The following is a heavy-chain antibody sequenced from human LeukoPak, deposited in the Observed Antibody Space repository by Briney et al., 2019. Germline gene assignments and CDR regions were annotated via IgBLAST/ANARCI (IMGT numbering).Heavy chain of an antibody. CDR2: LSIYTGNT. CDR3: ARVRGTALTAYPGYFDY. J-gene: IGHJ4*02. CDR1: GYTFTTYV. Sequence: VKFPSKAPGYTFTTYVISWVRQAPGHALERRGWLSIYTGNTKYGEKFQGRATMTRDTSTSTAYLEVRSLSSDDTAVYYCARVRGTALTAYPGYFDYWGQGTLVTVSS. V-gene: IGHV1-18*04. D-gene: IGHD2-21*02.